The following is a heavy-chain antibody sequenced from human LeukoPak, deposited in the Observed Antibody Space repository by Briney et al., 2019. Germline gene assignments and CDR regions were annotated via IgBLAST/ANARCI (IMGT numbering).Heavy chain of an antibody. CDR2: ITHSGST. V-gene: IGHV4-59*08. J-gene: IGHJ4*02. Sequence: SETLSLTCTVSGGSISRYYWSWIRQPPGQGLEWIGYITHSGSTTYNPSLKGRVTISVDTSKNQFSLRLNSVTAADTAVYYCARNYADIGGFFSYYFEFWGQGALVTVSS. CDR3: ARNYADIGGFFSYYFEF. D-gene: IGHD3-22*01. CDR1: GGSISRYY.